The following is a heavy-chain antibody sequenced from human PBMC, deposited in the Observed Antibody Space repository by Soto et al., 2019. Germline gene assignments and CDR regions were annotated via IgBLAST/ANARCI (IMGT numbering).Heavy chain of an antibody. V-gene: IGHV3-9*01. CDR2: ISWNSGSI. Sequence: EVQLVESGGGLVQPGRSLRLSCAASGFTFDNYAMHWVRQAPGKGLEWVSGISWNSGSIGYADSVEGRFTISLDNAKNSLYLQMNNLRAEDTALYYCAKVRQDYCSGGSCYPRYFDYWGQGTLVTVSS. J-gene: IGHJ4*02. CDR1: GFTFDNYA. CDR3: AKVRQDYCSGGSCYPRYFDY. D-gene: IGHD2-15*01.